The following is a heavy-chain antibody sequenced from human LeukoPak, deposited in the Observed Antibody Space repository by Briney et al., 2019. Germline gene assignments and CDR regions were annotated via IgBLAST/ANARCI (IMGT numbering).Heavy chain of an antibody. Sequence: ASVKVSCRASGYTFTSFGITWVRQAPGQGLEWMGWISVYNGNTDYAQKVQGRVTLTRDTSISTAYMELSRLRSDDTAVYYCARDRWGAVASTRDWYFDLWGRGTLVTVSS. J-gene: IGHJ2*01. V-gene: IGHV1-18*01. CDR2: ISVYNGNT. D-gene: IGHD6-19*01. CDR1: GYTFTSFG. CDR3: ARDRWGAVASTRDWYFDL.